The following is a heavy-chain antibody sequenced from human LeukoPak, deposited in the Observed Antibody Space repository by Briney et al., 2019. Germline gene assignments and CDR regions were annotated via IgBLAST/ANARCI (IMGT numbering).Heavy chain of an antibody. CDR2: ISNSGDRT. CDR3: AKDFVPRGGSYFPGFDY. J-gene: IGHJ4*02. Sequence: GGSLILSCAASGFTFSSYAMNWVRQAPGKGLEWVSTISNSGDRTYYADSVKGRFTISRDNSKNTLYLQMNSLRTEDTAVYYCAKDFVPRGGSYFPGFDYWGQGTLVIVSS. V-gene: IGHV3-23*01. CDR1: GFTFSSYA. D-gene: IGHD1-26*01.